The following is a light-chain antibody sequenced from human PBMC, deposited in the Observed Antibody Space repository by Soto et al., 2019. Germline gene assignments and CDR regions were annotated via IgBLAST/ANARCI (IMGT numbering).Light chain of an antibody. CDR1: SSDVGGYNY. V-gene: IGLV2-8*01. Sequence: QSALTQSPSESGSPGQSVTISCTGTSSDVGGYNYVSWYQQHPGKAPKLMIYEVTKRPSGVPDRFSGSKSANTASLTVSGLQAEDEADYYCSSYGGGNNLLFGGGTKLAVL. J-gene: IGLJ2*01. CDR3: SSYGGGNNLL. CDR2: EVT.